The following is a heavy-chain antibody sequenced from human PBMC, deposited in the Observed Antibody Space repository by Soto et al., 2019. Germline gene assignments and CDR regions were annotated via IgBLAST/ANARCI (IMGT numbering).Heavy chain of an antibody. J-gene: IGHJ4*02. D-gene: IGHD3-9*01. CDR2: IYYSGST. V-gene: IGHV4-59*12. Sequence: PSETLSLTCTVSGGSISSYYWSWIRQPPGKGLEWIGYIYYSGSTNYNPSLKSRVTISVDTSKNQFSLKLSSVTAADTAVYYCARGDYDILTGYFDHWGQGTLVTVSS. CDR1: GGSISSYY. CDR3: ARGDYDILTGYFDH.